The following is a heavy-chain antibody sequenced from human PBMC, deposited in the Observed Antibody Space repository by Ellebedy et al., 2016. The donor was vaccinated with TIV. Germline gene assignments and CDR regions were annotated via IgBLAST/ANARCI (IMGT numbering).Heavy chain of an antibody. J-gene: IGHJ4*02. CDR1: GFTLSSHA. Sequence: GESLKISCAASGFTLSSHAMHWVRQAPGKGLEWVAIISYDGSIKYYEDSVKGRVTISRDNSQNTLYLQMNSLRAEDTGVYYCARGDFWIGYYLNQYYLDYWGQGTLVTVSS. CDR2: ISYDGSIK. V-gene: IGHV3-30-3*01. CDR3: ARGDFWIGYYLNQYYLDY. D-gene: IGHD3-3*01.